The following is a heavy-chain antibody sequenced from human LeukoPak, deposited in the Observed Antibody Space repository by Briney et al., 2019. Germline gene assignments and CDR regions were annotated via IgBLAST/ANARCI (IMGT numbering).Heavy chain of an antibody. D-gene: IGHD3-10*02. J-gene: IGHJ4*02. V-gene: IGHV1-24*01. CDR3: ATVGEGEAGPATNVLGY. CDR1: GYTFTSYY. Sequence: ASVTVSCKASGYTFTSYYMHWVRQAPGKGLEWMGGFDPEDGETIYAQKFQGRVTMTEDTSTDTAYMELSSLRSEDTAVYYCATVGEGEAGPATNVLGYWGQGTLVTVSS. CDR2: FDPEDGET.